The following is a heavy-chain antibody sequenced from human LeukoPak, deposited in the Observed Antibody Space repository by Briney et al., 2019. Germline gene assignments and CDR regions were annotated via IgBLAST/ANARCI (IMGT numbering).Heavy chain of an antibody. Sequence: ASVKVSCKASGYTFTGYYMHWVRQAPGQGLEWMGRINPNSGGTNYAQKFQGRVTMTRDTSIRTAYMELSRLRSDDTAVYYCARGGTVYYYDSSDYYGMDVWGQGTTVTVSS. CDR2: INPNSGGT. V-gene: IGHV1-2*06. CDR1: GYTFTGYY. CDR3: ARGGTVYYYDSSDYYGMDV. J-gene: IGHJ6*02. D-gene: IGHD3-22*01.